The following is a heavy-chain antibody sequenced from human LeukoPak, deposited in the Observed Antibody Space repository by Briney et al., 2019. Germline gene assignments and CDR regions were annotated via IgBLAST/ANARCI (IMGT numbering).Heavy chain of an antibody. CDR3: ARDDILTGYYHDAFDI. V-gene: IGHV3-7*01. CDR1: GFTVSNAW. J-gene: IGHJ3*02. Sequence: PGGSLRLSCAASGFTVSNAWMSWVRQAPGKGLEWVANIKQDGSEKYYVDSVKGRFTISRDNAKNSLYLQMNSLRAEDTAVYYCARDDILTGYYHDAFDIWGQGTMVTVSS. CDR2: IKQDGSEK. D-gene: IGHD3-9*01.